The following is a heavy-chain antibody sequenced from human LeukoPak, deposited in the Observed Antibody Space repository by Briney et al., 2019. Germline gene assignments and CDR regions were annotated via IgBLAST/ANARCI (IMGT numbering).Heavy chain of an antibody. D-gene: IGHD6-19*01. V-gene: IGHV3-30*04. CDR1: GFTFSSYV. Sequence: PGRSLRLSCAASGFTFSSYVMHWVRQAPGKGLEWVAIISYDGSNEYYADSVKGRFTISRDNSKNTLYLQMNSLRSEDTAVYYCAKMLYSSAYFGEDAFDIWGQGTMVTVSS. J-gene: IGHJ3*02. CDR2: ISYDGSNE. CDR3: AKMLYSSAYFGEDAFDI.